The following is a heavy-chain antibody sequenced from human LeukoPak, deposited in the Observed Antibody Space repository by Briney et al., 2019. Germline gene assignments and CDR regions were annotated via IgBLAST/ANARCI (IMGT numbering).Heavy chain of an antibody. CDR3: AKSSGLLPYYFDY. CDR2: ISGSGGST. V-gene: IGHV3-23*01. CDR1: GFTFSSYA. Sequence: GGSLRLSCAASGFTFSSYAMSWVRQAPGKGLEWVSAISGSGGSTYYADSVKGRFTISRDNSKNTLYLQMNSLRAEDTAVCYCAKSSGLLPYYFDYWGQGTLVTVSS. D-gene: IGHD2-15*01. J-gene: IGHJ4*02.